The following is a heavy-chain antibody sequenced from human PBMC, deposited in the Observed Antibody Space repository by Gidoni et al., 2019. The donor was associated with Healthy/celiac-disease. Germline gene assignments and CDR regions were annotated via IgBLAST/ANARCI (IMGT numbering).Heavy chain of an antibody. D-gene: IGHD3-22*01. CDR1: GFTLSSYA. V-gene: IGHV3-23*01. CDR3: AKWFGYYYDSSGYEDYFDY. CDR2: ISGSGGST. J-gene: IGHJ4*02. Sequence: EVQLLESGGGLVQPGGSLRLSCAASGFTLSSYAMSWVRQAPGKGLEWVSAISGSGGSTYYSDSVKGRFTISRDNSKNTLYLQMNSLRAEDTAVYYCAKWFGYYYDSSGYEDYFDYWGQGTLVTVSS.